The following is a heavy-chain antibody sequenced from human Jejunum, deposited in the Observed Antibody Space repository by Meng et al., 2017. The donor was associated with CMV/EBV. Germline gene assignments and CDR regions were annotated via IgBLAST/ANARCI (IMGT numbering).Heavy chain of an antibody. Sequence: VPRHESGPGLVNPSHTLSPPCSVSGGSIGSGDYYWSWIRQPPGKGLEWIGYIHDTGSTYYNPSLKSRVDISLGTSRNHFSLTLSSVTAEDTAVYFCARGSIFVSFDSWGQGTLVTVSS. CDR2: IHDTGST. CDR3: ARGSIFVSFDS. J-gene: IGHJ4*02. D-gene: IGHD3-3*01. V-gene: IGHV4-30-4*08. CDR1: GGSIGSGDYY.